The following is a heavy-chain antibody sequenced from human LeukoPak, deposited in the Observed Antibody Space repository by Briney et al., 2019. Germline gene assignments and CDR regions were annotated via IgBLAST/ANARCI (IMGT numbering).Heavy chain of an antibody. CDR3: AKTGYYDSSGYGLFDY. V-gene: IGHV3-23*01. D-gene: IGHD3-22*01. CDR1: GFTFSSYA. J-gene: IGHJ4*02. Sequence: GGSLRLSCAASGFTFSSYAMTWVRQAPGKGLEWVSGITGSGGSSYYADSVKGRFTISRDNSKNTLYLQMNSQRGEDTAVYSCAKTGYYDSSGYGLFDYWGQGTLVTVSS. CDR2: ITGSGGSS.